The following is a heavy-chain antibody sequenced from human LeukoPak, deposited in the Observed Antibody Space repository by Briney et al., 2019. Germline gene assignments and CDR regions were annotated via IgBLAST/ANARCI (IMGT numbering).Heavy chain of an antibody. D-gene: IGHD3-10*01. J-gene: IGHJ3*02. CDR1: GFTVSTNY. CDR2: IYAGGTT. CDR3: ARDISGPRYPDALDI. Sequence: GGSLRLSCAASGFTVSTNYMTWVRQAPEKGLEWVSVIYAGGTTNYADSVKGRFNIYRDNSKNTLYLQMNSLRAEDTAVYYCARDISGPRYPDALDIWGQGTMVTVSS. V-gene: IGHV3-66*01.